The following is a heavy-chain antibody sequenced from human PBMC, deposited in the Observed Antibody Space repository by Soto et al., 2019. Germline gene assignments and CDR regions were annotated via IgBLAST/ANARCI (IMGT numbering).Heavy chain of an antibody. Sequence: ASEKVSCKASGYTFTGYYMHWVRQAPGQGLEWMGWINPNSGGTNYAQKFQGRVTMTRDTSISTAYMELSRLRSDDTAVYYCATHYYDSSGYYYFYYFDYWGQGTLVTVSS. CDR1: GYTFTGYY. J-gene: IGHJ4*02. CDR2: INPNSGGT. CDR3: ATHYYDSSGYYYFYYFDY. D-gene: IGHD3-22*01. V-gene: IGHV1-2*02.